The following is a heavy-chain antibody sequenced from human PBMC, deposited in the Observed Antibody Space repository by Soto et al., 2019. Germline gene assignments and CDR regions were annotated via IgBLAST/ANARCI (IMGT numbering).Heavy chain of an antibody. V-gene: IGHV4-59*01. Sequence: QVQLHESGPGLVKPSETLSLTCAVSGGGITSYYWNWIRQSPGKELEWIGYIYFTGTTKYNPSLTSRVSISIDTSTRRFSLNLTSVTAADAAVYYCARRHGDHSTFAFDIWSQGTLVTVSS. J-gene: IGHJ3*02. D-gene: IGHD4-17*01. CDR1: GGGITSYY. CDR2: IYFTGTT. CDR3: ARRHGDHSTFAFDI.